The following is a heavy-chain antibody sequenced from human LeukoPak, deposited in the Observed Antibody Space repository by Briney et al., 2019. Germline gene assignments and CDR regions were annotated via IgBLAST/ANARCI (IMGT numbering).Heavy chain of an antibody. D-gene: IGHD6-6*01. Sequence: SETLSLTCTVSGDSISSYYWSWIRQPPGKGLEWIGYIYTSGSTNYNPSLKSRVTISVDTSKNQFSLKLSSVTAADTAVYYCARHSSSYISWFDPWGQGTLVTVSS. CDR2: IYTSGST. V-gene: IGHV4-4*09. CDR3: ARHSSSYISWFDP. CDR1: GDSISSYY. J-gene: IGHJ5*02.